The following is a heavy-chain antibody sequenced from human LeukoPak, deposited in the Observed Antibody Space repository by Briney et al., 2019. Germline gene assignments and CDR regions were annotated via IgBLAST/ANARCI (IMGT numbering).Heavy chain of an antibody. D-gene: IGHD4-17*01. Sequence: ASVKVSCKASGGTFISYAISWVRQAPGQGLKWMGGMIPIFGTANYAQKFQGRVTITADESTSTAYMELSSLRSEDTAVYYCARDLYGEYFDYWGQGTLVTVSS. V-gene: IGHV1-69*01. CDR3: ARDLYGEYFDY. CDR1: GGTFISYA. J-gene: IGHJ4*02. CDR2: MIPIFGTA.